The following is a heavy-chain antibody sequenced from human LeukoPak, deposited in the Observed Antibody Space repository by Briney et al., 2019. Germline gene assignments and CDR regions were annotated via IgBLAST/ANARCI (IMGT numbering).Heavy chain of an antibody. CDR1: GGSISSYY. CDR2: IYYSGST. J-gene: IGHJ4*02. Sequence: SETLSLTCTVSGGSISSYYWSWIRQPPGKGLEWIGYIYYSGSTNYNPSLKSRVTISVDTSKNQFSLKLSSVTAAETAVYYCARVGPLVEVDWGQGTLVTVSS. CDR3: ARVGPLVEVD. V-gene: IGHV4-59*01. D-gene: IGHD2-15*01.